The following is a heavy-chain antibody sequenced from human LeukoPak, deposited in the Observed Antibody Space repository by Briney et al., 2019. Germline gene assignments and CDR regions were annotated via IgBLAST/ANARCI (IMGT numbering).Heavy chain of an antibody. J-gene: IGHJ4*02. CDR2: INTDGSST. V-gene: IGHV3-74*01. CDR1: GFTFSTYW. Sequence: GGSLRLSCAASGFTFSTYWMHWVRQPPGKGLVWVSRINTDGSSTNYADSVKGRFTISRDNAKNTLYLQMNSLRAEDTAVYYCALEDILTGYSLDYWGQGTLVTVSS. D-gene: IGHD3-9*01. CDR3: ALEDILTGYSLDY.